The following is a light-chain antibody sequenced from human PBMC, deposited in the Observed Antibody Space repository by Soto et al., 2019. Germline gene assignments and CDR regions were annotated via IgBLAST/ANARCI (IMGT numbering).Light chain of an antibody. CDR2: DTS. CDR1: QFVSSR. CDR3: QQYGSSPRT. J-gene: IGKJ1*01. V-gene: IGKV3-15*01. Sequence: TQSPATLSGSPGEPVTLSYRARQFVSSRLAWYKQRPGQVPRLLSYDTSSRATGIPARFSGSGSGTEFTLTISSLEPEDFAVYYCQQYGSSPRTFGQGTKVDIK.